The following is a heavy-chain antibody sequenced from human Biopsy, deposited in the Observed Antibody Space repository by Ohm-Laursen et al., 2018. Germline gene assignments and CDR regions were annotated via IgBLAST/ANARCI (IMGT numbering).Heavy chain of an antibody. D-gene: IGHD4-17*01. CDR3: ATLTEDYGASPDS. V-gene: IGHV1-69*06. J-gene: IGHJ4*02. CDR1: GGSFSDYG. Sequence: VASVKVSCKVSGGSFSDYGLSWVRQAPGRGLEWMGWVIPISNTANYAQNFQDRLTITADRSMNTAYMELNSLRSEDTAVYFCATLTEDYGASPDSWGQGTLVVVST. CDR2: VIPISNTA.